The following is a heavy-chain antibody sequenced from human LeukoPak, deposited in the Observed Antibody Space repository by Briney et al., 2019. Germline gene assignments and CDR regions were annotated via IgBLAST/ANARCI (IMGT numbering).Heavy chain of an antibody. CDR2: IYPGGSDT. D-gene: IGHD6-19*01. V-gene: IGHV5-51*01. CDR3: ARRASGGSSGWYYPH. Sequence: GESLKISCKGSGYSFTSYWIGWVRQMPGKGLEWMGIIYPGGSDTRYSPSFQGQVTISADKSISTAYLQWSSLKASDTAMYYCARRASGGSSGWYYPHWGQGTLVTVSS. CDR1: GYSFTSYW. J-gene: IGHJ4*02.